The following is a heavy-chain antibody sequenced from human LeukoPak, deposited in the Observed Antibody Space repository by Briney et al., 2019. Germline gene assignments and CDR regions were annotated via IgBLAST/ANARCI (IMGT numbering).Heavy chain of an antibody. V-gene: IGHV1-18*01. Sequence: GAPVKVSCKASGYTFTSYGISWVRQAPGQGLEWMGWIRAYNGNTNYAQKLQGRVTMTTDTSTSTAYMELRSLRSDDTAVYYCARGCSSTSCYAGLGDVWGQGTTVTVSS. J-gene: IGHJ6*02. CDR1: GYTFTSYG. CDR2: IRAYNGNT. CDR3: ARGCSSTSCYAGLGDV. D-gene: IGHD2-2*01.